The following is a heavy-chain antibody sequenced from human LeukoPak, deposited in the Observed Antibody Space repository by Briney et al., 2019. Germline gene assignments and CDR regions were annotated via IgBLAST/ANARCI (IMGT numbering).Heavy chain of an antibody. Sequence: SETLSLTCTVSGGSTNTYCWSWIRQPAEKGLEWIGRIYPSGSTYYNPSLKSRVTISIDKSKNQFSLRLTSVTAADTAVYYCARDRSGYSEYYFDYWGQGSPVTVSS. CDR3: ARDRSGYSEYYFDY. D-gene: IGHD5-12*01. CDR1: GGSTNTYC. J-gene: IGHJ4*02. V-gene: IGHV4-4*07. CDR2: IYPSGST.